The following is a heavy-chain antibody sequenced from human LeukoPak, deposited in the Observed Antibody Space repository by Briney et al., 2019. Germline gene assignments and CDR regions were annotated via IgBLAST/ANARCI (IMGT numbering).Heavy chain of an antibody. Sequence: ASVKVSCKASGYXFTGYYIHWVRQAPGQGLEWMGWINPNSGGTNYAQKFQGRVTMTRDTSISTAYMELSRLRSDDTAVYYCATVAGTAVAPFDYWGQGTLVTVSS. D-gene: IGHD6-19*01. CDR3: ATVAGTAVAPFDY. J-gene: IGHJ4*02. CDR1: GYXFTGYY. V-gene: IGHV1-2*02. CDR2: INPNSGGT.